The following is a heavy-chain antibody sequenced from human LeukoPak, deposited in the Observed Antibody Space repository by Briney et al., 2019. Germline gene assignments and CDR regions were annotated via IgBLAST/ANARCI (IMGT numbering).Heavy chain of an antibody. D-gene: IGHD2-2*01. Sequence: GGSLRLSCAASGFTFSSYEMNWVRQAPGKGLEWVSYISSSGSTIYYVDSVKGRFTISRDNAKNSLYLQMNSQRGEDTAVYYCARDYPASLFSPFSAFDIWGQGTMVTVSS. CDR2: ISSSGSTI. CDR3: ARDYPASLFSPFSAFDI. J-gene: IGHJ3*02. V-gene: IGHV3-48*03. CDR1: GFTFSSYE.